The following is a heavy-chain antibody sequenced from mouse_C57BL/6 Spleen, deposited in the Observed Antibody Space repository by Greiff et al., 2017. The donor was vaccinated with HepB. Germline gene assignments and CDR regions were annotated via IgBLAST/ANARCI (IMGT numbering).Heavy chain of an antibody. Sequence: QVQLQQPGAELVKPGASVKMSCKASGYTFTSYWITWVKQRPGQGLEWIGDIYPGSGSTNYNEKFKSKATLTGDTSSSTAYMQLSSLTSDDSAVYYSARHLDYYGSGFAYWGQGTLVTVSA. CDR3: ARHLDYYGSGFAY. D-gene: IGHD1-1*01. J-gene: IGHJ3*01. CDR1: GYTFTSYW. V-gene: IGHV1-55*01. CDR2: IYPGSGST.